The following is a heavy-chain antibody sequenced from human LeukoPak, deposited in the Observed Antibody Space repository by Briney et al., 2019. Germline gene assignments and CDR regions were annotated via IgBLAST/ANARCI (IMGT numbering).Heavy chain of an antibody. CDR1: GGSFSGYY. J-gene: IGHJ3*02. V-gene: IGHV4-34*01. CDR2: INHSGST. D-gene: IGHD4-17*01. Sequence: SETLSLTCAVYGGSFSGYYWSWIRQPPGKGLEWIGEINHSGSTNYNPSLKSRVTISVDTSKNQFSLKLSSVTAADTAVYYCARQIRIRNAFDIWGQGTMVTVSS. CDR3: ARQIRIRNAFDI.